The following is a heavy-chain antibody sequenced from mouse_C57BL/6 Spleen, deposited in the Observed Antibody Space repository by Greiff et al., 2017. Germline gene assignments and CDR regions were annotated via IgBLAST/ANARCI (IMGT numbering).Heavy chain of an antibody. V-gene: IGHV5-17*01. D-gene: IGHD2-4*01. J-gene: IGHJ4*01. Sequence: EVNVVESGGGLVKPGGSLKLSCAASGFTFSDYGMHWVRQAPEKGLEWVAYISSGSSTIYYADTVKGRFTISRDNAKNTLFLQMTSLWSEDTAMYYCARDYDYDGGAMDDWGQGTSVTVSS. CDR2: ISSGSSTI. CDR3: ARDYDYDGGAMDD. CDR1: GFTFSDYG.